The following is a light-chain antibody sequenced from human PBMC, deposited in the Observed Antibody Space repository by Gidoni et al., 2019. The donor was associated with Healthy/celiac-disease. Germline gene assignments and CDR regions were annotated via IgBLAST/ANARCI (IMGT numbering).Light chain of an antibody. J-gene: IGKJ3*01. CDR1: QSISSY. CDR3: QQSYSTPIT. CDR2: AAS. Sequence: DIQMPQSPSSLSASVGDRVTITCRASQSISSYLNWYQQKPGKAPKLLIYAASSLQSGVPSRFSGSGSGTDFTLTISSLQPEDVATYYCQQSYSTPITFGPGTKVDIK. V-gene: IGKV1-39*01.